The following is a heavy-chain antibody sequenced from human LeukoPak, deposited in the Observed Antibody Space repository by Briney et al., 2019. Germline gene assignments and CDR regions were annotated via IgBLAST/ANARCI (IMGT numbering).Heavy chain of an antibody. D-gene: IGHD4-17*01. V-gene: IGHV3-21*01. CDR2: ISSSSSYI. J-gene: IGHJ3*02. Sequence: PGGSLRLSCAASGFTFSSYSMNWVRQAPGKGLEWVASISSSSSYIYYADSVKGRFTISRDNAKNSLYLQMNSLRADDTAVYYCARGSHYGNAFDIWGQGTMVTVSS. CDR3: ARGSHYGNAFDI. CDR1: GFTFSSYS.